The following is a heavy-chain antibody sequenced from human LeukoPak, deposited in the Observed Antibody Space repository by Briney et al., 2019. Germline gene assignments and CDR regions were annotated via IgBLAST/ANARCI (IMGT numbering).Heavy chain of an antibody. CDR1: GFTFSSYW. Sequence: TGGSLRLSCAASGFTFSSYWMHWVRQAPGKGLVWVSRINSDGSSTSYADSVEGRFTISRDNAKNTLYLQMNSLRAEDTAVYYCARSDPGFFSSGLSFDYWGQGTLVTVSS. V-gene: IGHV3-74*01. J-gene: IGHJ4*02. D-gene: IGHD2/OR15-2a*01. CDR2: INSDGSST. CDR3: ARSDPGFFSSGLSFDY.